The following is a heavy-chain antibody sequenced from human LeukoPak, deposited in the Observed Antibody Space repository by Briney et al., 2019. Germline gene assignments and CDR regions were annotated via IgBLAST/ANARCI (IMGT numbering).Heavy chain of an antibody. D-gene: IGHD3-22*01. J-gene: IGHJ4*02. CDR3: ARASDYYDSSGYYGFDY. CDR2: ISWNSGSI. Sequence: PGRPLRLSCAASGFTFDDYAMHWVRQAPGKGLEWVSGISWNSGSIGYADSVKGRFTISRDNAKNSLYLQMNSLRAEDTAVYYCARASDYYDSSGYYGFDYWGQGTLVTVSS. CDR1: GFTFDDYA. V-gene: IGHV3-9*01.